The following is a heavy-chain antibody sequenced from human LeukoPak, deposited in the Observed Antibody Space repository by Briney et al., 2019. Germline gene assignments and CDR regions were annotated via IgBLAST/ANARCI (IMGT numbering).Heavy chain of an antibody. V-gene: IGHV1-2*02. D-gene: IGHD4-17*01. Sequence: ASVKVSCKASGYTFTGYYMHWVRQAPGQGLEWMGWINPNSGGTNYAQELQGRVTMTTDTSTSTAYMELRSLRSDDTAVHYCARDRTRYGDLRNFDYWGQGTLVTVSS. CDR2: INPNSGGT. J-gene: IGHJ4*02. CDR1: GYTFTGYY. CDR3: ARDRTRYGDLRNFDY.